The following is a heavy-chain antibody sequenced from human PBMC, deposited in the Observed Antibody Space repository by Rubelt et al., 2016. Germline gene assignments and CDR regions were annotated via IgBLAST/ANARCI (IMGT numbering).Heavy chain of an antibody. J-gene: IGHJ4*02. D-gene: IGHD1-7*01. Sequence: GKGLEWVSGISWNSGSIDYADSVKGRFTVSRDNAKNSLYLQMNSLRAEDTALYYCAKTSIRGTTMRYYFDYWGQGTLVTVSS. CDR2: ISWNSGSI. V-gene: IGHV3-9*01. CDR3: AKTSIRGTTMRYYFDY.